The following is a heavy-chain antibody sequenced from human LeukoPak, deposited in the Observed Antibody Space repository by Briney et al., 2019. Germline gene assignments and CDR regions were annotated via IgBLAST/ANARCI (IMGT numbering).Heavy chain of an antibody. CDR2: IYYSGST. CDR3: ARPKYSSGRGAFDI. V-gene: IGHV4-39*01. Sequence: PSETLSLTCTVSGGSISSSSYYWGWIRQPPGKGLEWIGSIYYSGSTYYNPSLKSRVTISVDTSKNQFSLKLSSVTAADTAVYYCARPKYSSGRGAFDIWGQGTMVTASS. D-gene: IGHD6-19*01. CDR1: GGSISSSSYY. J-gene: IGHJ3*02.